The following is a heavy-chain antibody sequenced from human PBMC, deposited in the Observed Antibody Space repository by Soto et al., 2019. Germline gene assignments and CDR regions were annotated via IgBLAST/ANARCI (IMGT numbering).Heavy chain of an antibody. CDR2: IYWDDDK. V-gene: IGHV2-5*02. J-gene: IGHJ4*02. Sequence: QITLRESGPTVVKPTQTLTLTCTFSGFSLNTPGGGVGWIRQPPGKALEWVALIYWDDDKRYNPSLKRRLVITKHSSKNQVVLTMTNVDPVDTATYYCAHLVTADDSEYFDFWGQGTLVPVSP. CDR1: GFSLNTPGGG. D-gene: IGHD3-3*01. CDR3: AHLVTADDSEYFDF.